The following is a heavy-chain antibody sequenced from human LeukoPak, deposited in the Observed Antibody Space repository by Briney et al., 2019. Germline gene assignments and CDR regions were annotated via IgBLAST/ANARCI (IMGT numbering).Heavy chain of an antibody. CDR1: GYTLTGYY. Sequence: ASVTVSCKASGYTLTGYYMHWVRQAPGQGLEWMGWINPNSGGTNYAQKFQGRVTMTRDTSFSTAYMELSRLRSDDTAVYYCARDGDSSGWYGNWFDPWGQGTLVTVSS. CDR3: ARDGDSSGWYGNWFDP. D-gene: IGHD6-19*01. J-gene: IGHJ5*02. CDR2: INPNSGGT. V-gene: IGHV1-2*02.